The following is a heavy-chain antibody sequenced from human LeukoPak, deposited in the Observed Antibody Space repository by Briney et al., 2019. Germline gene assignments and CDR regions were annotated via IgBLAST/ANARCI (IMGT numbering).Heavy chain of an antibody. CDR1: GGSISSGDYY. CDR2: IYYSGST. V-gene: IGHV4-30-4*08. D-gene: IGHD2-2*02. Sequence: SETPSLTCTVSGGSISSGDYYWSWIRQPPGKGLEWIGYIYYSGSTYYNPSLKSRVTISVDTSKNQFSLKLSSVTAADTAVYYCARRPDCSSTSCYSFWFDPWGQGTLVTVSS. J-gene: IGHJ5*02. CDR3: ARRPDCSSTSCYSFWFDP.